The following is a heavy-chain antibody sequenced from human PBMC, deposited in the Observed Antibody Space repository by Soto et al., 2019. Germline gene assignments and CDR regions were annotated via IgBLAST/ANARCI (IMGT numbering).Heavy chain of an antibody. CDR1: GVTFTSSA. V-gene: IGHV1-58*01. D-gene: IGHD3-10*01. CDR2: IVVGSGNT. Sequence: ASVKVSCKASGVTFTSSAVQWVRQARGQRLEWIGWIVVGSGNTNYAQKFQERVTITRDMSTSTAYMELSSLRSEDTAVYYCAADYRGSPWSAWGQGTLVTVYS. J-gene: IGHJ5*02. CDR3: AADYRGSPWSA.